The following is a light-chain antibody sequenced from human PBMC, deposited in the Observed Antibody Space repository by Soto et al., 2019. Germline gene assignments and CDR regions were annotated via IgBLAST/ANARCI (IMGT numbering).Light chain of an antibody. CDR2: EVR. CDR3: SSFTSKSTLI. V-gene: IGLV2-14*01. Sequence: QSVLTQPASVSGSPGQSITISCAGTMRDVGAYNLVPWYQQHPGRVPQLIIYEVRNRPSGISFRFSGSKSGNTASLTISGLQAEDEADYYCSSFTSKSTLIFGGGTKVTVL. CDR1: MRDVGAYNL. J-gene: IGLJ2*01.